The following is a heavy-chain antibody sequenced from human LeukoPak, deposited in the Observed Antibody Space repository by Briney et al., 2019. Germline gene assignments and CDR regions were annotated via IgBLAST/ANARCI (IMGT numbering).Heavy chain of an antibody. CDR1: GGSVSGYY. CDR2: IYYSGTT. CDR3: ARSGAYYFDY. Sequence: SETLSLTCTVSGGSVSGYYWSWIRQPPGKGLEWIGYIYYSGTTNYNPSLKSRVTMSVDTSKNQFSLKVSSVTAADTAVYYCARSGAYYFDYWGQGTLVTVSS. V-gene: IGHV4-59*02. J-gene: IGHJ4*02. D-gene: IGHD3-10*01.